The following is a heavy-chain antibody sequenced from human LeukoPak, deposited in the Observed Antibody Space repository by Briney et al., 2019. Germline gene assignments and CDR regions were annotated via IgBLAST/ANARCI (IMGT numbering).Heavy chain of an antibody. CDR2: IIPISGTA. V-gene: IGHV1-69*01. D-gene: IGHD3-22*01. CDR3: ARAHPRYDSSGYLDY. Sequence: SVKVSCKASGGTLSSYAISWVRRAPGQGLEWMGGIIPISGTANYAQKFQGRVTITADESTSTAYMELNSLRSEDTAVYYCARAHPRYDSSGYLDYWGQGTLVTVSS. CDR1: GGTLSSYA. J-gene: IGHJ4*02.